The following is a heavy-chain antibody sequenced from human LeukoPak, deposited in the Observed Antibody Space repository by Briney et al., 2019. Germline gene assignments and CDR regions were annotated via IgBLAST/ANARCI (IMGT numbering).Heavy chain of an antibody. CDR3: ARDRQRYCSSTSCYSDGLDY. J-gene: IGHJ4*02. Sequence: PETLSLTCTVSGGAISSYYWSWIRQPPGKGLEWIGYIYYSGSTNYNPSLKSRVTISVDTSKNQFSLKLSSVTAADTAVYYCARDRQRYCSSTSCYSDGLDYWGQGTLVTVSS. V-gene: IGHV4-59*01. CDR1: GGAISSYY. CDR2: IYYSGST. D-gene: IGHD2-2*01.